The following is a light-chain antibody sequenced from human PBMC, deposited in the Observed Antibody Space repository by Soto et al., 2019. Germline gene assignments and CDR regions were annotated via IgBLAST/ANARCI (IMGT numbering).Light chain of an antibody. CDR2: GAS. CDR3: QQRSNWPPWT. CDR1: QSVTSRY. Sequence: EIVLTQSPGTLSLSPGEIATLSCRASQSVTSRYLVWYQQKPGQAPRLLIYGASSRATGIPDRFSGSGAGTDFTLTISSLEPEDFAVYYCQQRSNWPPWTFGQGTKVDIK. V-gene: IGKV3D-20*02. J-gene: IGKJ1*01.